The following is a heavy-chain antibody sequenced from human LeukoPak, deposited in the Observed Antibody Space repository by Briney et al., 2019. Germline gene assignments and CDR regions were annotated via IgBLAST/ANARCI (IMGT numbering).Heavy chain of an antibody. CDR2: IYTSGTT. CDR1: GGSISGYY. J-gene: IGHJ4*02. V-gene: IGHV4-4*07. Sequence: RPSETLSLTCTVSGGSISGYYWNWLRQPAGKGLEWIGRIYTSGTTDDNPSLKSRVTMSVDTSRNQVSLKLTSVTAADTAVYYCARQDSKVGAYTGPYYIDYWGPGTLVTVSS. CDR3: ARQDSKVGAYTGPYYIDY. D-gene: IGHD1-26*01.